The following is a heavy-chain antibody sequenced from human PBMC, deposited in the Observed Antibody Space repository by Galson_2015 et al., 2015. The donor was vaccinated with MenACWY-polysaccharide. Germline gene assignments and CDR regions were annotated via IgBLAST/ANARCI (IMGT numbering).Heavy chain of an antibody. V-gene: IGHV3-23*01. J-gene: IGHJ4*02. CDR2: VSGSGGGT. Sequence: SLRLSCAASGFTFSNYAMSWVRQAPGKGLEWVAAVSGSGGGTFYADSVKGRFTISRDNSKSTVSLQMNSLRAEDTALYYCAKTFRGATYGHAFDYWGQGTLVTVSS. D-gene: IGHD3-10*01. CDR1: GFTFSNYA. CDR3: AKTFRGATYGHAFDY.